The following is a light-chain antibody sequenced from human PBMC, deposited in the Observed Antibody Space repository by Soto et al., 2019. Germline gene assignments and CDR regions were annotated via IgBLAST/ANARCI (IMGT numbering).Light chain of an antibody. V-gene: IGKV3-20*01. CDR2: DAS. CDR1: QSVSSSY. CDR3: QQFGTSFPYT. J-gene: IGKJ2*01. Sequence: EMVLTQSPGTLSLSPGERATLTCRASQSVSSSYLAWYQQKPGQAPRLLMYDASSRATGIPDRFSGSGSGTDFTLTISRLEPEDFAVYYCQQFGTSFPYTFGQGTKLDIK.